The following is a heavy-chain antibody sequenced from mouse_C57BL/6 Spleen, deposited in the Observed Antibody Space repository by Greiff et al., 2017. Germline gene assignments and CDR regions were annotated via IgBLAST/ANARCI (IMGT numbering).Heavy chain of an antibody. CDR2: ISSGSSTI. J-gene: IGHJ3*01. Sequence: EVKLVESGGGLVKPGGSLKLSCAASGFTFSDYGMHWVRQAPEKGLEWVAYISSGSSTIYYADTVKGRFTISRDNAKNTLFLQMTSLRSEDTAMYYCARTPGSAWLAYWGQGTLVTVSA. CDR3: ARTPGSAWLAY. V-gene: IGHV5-17*01. D-gene: IGHD1-1*01. CDR1: GFTFSDYG.